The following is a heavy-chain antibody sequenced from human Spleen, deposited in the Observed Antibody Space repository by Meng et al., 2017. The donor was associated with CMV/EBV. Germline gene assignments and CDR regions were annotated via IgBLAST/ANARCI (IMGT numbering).Heavy chain of an antibody. J-gene: IGHJ4*02. CDR1: GYTFTTYG. CDR3: AREGGKRYCSSTSCLDYFDY. D-gene: IGHD2-2*01. Sequence: ASVKVSCKASGYTFTTYGISWVRQAPGQGLEWMGWIGTYNGNTKYAQKLHGRVILTTDTSTSTAYMELRSLRSDDTAVYYCAREGGKRYCSSTSCLDYFDYWGQGTLVTVSS. V-gene: IGHV1-18*01. CDR2: IGTYNGNT.